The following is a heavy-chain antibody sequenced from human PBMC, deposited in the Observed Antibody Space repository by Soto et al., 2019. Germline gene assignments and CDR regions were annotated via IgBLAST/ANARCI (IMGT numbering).Heavy chain of an antibody. CDR1: GGSFSGYY. D-gene: IGHD1-26*01. J-gene: IGHJ4*02. CDR3: AMIGASDESAFHS. Sequence: PSETLSLTCAVYGGSFSGYYWSWIRQPPGKGLEWIGEINHSGSTNYNPSLKSRVTISVDTSKNQFSLKLSSVTAADTAVYYCAMIGASDESAFHSWGQGILVTVSS. CDR2: INHSGST. V-gene: IGHV4-34*01.